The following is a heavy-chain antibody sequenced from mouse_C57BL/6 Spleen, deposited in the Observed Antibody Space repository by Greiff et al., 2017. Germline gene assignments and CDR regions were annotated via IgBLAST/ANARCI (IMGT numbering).Heavy chain of an antibody. CDR1: GFTFTDYY. D-gene: IGHD2-5*01. J-gene: IGHJ4*01. CDR2: IRNKANGYTT. Sequence: EVMLVESGGGLVQPGGSLSLSCAASGFTFTDYYMSWVRQPPGKALEWLGFIRNKANGYTTEYSASVKGRFTISRDNSHSILYLQMNALRAEDSATYYCAGGSNYYAMDYWGQGTSVTVSS. V-gene: IGHV7-3*01. CDR3: AGGSNYYAMDY.